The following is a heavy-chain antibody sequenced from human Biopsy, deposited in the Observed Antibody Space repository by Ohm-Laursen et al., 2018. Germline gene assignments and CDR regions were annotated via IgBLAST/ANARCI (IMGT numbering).Heavy chain of an antibody. CDR3: AKGGYCTTTSCYMDVDY. D-gene: IGHD2-2*02. CDR1: GFTFSGFS. J-gene: IGHJ4*02. V-gene: IGHV3-23*01. CDR2: ISDSGGST. Sequence: SLRLSCSASGFTFSGFSMNWVRQAPGKGLVWVSGISDSGGSTHYADSVKGRFSISRDASKNTLYLLMNSLRAEDTAMYYCAKGGYCTTTSCYMDVDYWGQGTLVTVSS.